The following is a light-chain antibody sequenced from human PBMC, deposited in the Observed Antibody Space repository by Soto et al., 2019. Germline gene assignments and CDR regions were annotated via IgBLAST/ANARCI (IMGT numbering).Light chain of an antibody. CDR2: AAS. Sequence: DIQMTHSPSSLSASVGDTFTITCQASQDINKYLNWYQQKPGKAPKLLIYAASSLQSGVPSRFSGNGSGTDFTLTISSLQPEDFATYYCQQSYSTPITFGQGTRLEI. J-gene: IGKJ5*01. V-gene: IGKV1-39*01. CDR1: QDINKY. CDR3: QQSYSTPIT.